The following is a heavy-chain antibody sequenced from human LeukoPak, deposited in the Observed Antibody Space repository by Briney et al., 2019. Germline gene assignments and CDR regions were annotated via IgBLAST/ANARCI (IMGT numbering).Heavy chain of an antibody. CDR1: GGSISSSNW. V-gene: IGHV4-4*02. J-gene: IGHJ4*02. CDR2: IYHSGST. Sequence: SGTLSLTCAVSGGSISSSNWWSWVRQPPGKGLEWMGYIYHSGSTYYNPSLKSRVTMSVDRSKNHFSLKLNSVTAADTAVYYCARGYGTFDFWGQGILVTVSS. D-gene: IGHD5-18*01. CDR3: ARGYGTFDF.